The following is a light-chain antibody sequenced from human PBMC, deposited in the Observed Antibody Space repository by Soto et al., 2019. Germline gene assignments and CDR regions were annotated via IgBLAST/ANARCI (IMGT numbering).Light chain of an antibody. CDR2: GAS. Sequence: EIELTQSPGSLSLSPGQRATLSCRASQSVDTTFFAWYQKKPGQAPMLLIYGASKRATGLPDWFSGSGSATYFTLISSRLDHEYVALYYCQQYMSSVTFGEGTKVEIK. V-gene: IGKV3-20*01. CDR1: QSVDTTF. CDR3: QQYMSSVT. J-gene: IGKJ1*01.